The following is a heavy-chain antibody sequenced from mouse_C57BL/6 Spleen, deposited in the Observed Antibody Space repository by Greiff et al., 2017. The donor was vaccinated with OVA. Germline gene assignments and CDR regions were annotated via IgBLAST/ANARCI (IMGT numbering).Heavy chain of an antibody. V-gene: IGHV3-8*01. CDR3: ARASYYGYDGDWRFDY. Sequence: VQLKESGPGLAKPSQTLSLTCSVTGYSITSDYWNWIRKFPGNKLEYMGYISYSGSTYSNPSLKSRISITRDTSKNQYYLQLNSVTTEDTATYYCARASYYGYDGDWRFDYWGQGTTLTVSS. J-gene: IGHJ2*01. CDR1: GYSITSDY. CDR2: ISYSGST. D-gene: IGHD2-9*01.